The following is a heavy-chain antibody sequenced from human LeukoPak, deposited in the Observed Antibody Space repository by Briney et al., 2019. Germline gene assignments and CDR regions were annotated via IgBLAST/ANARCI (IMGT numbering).Heavy chain of an antibody. D-gene: IGHD6-13*01. J-gene: IGHJ4*02. Sequence: GGSLRLSCAASGFTFSSYAMSWVRQAPGKRLEWVSAISGSGGSTYYADSVKGRFTISRDNSKNTLYLQMNSLRAEDTAVYYCAKDPSLIAAEAYFDYWGQGTLVTVSS. V-gene: IGHV3-23*01. CDR1: GFTFSSYA. CDR3: AKDPSLIAAEAYFDY. CDR2: ISGSGGST.